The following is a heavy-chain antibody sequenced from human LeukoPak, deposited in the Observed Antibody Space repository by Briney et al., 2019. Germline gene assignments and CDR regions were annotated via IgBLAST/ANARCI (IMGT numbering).Heavy chain of an antibody. J-gene: IGHJ4*02. V-gene: IGHV3-33*01. CDR3: ARVQRNSYGTGLFDY. CDR1: GFTFSSYG. D-gene: IGHD5-18*01. CDR2: IWYDGSNK. Sequence: GGSLRLSCAASGFTFSSYGMHWVRQAPGKGLEWVAVIWYDGSNKYYADSVKGRFTISRDNSKNTLYLQMNSLRAEDTAVYYCARVQRNSYGTGLFDYWGQGTLVTVSS.